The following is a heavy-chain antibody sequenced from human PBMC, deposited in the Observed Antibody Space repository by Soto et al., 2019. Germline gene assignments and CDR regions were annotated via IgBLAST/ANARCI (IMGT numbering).Heavy chain of an antibody. CDR2: IFYTGST. D-gene: IGHD4-17*01. Sequence: SETLSLTCSVSGGSINSASYHWSWLRQHPGKGLGFIGYIFYTGSTYYNPSLETRVTISVDTSKNHVSLRLNAVTAADTAVYYCARLDYGDSAFDSWGRGTLVTVSS. J-gene: IGHJ4*02. CDR1: GGSINSASYH. CDR3: ARLDYGDSAFDS. V-gene: IGHV4-31*02.